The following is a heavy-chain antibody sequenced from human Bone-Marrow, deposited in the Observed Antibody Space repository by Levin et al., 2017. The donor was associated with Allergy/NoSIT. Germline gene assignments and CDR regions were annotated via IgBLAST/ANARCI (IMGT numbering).Heavy chain of an antibody. CDR2: ISSSGSTI. J-gene: IGHJ4*02. D-gene: IGHD3-22*01. Sequence: LSLTCAASGFTFSDYYMSWIRQAPGKGLEWVSYISSSGSTIYYADSVKGRFTISRDNAKNSLYLQMNSLRAEDTAVYYCARSPSYYDSSGYPVPQNYFDYWGQGTLVTVSS. CDR3: ARSPSYYDSSGYPVPQNYFDY. CDR1: GFTFSDYY. V-gene: IGHV3-11*01.